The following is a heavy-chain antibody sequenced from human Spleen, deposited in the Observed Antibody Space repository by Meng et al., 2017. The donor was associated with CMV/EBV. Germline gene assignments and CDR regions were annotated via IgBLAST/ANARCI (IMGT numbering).Heavy chain of an antibody. J-gene: IGHJ6*02. CDR1: GFTFSSYA. CDR3: ARPSAADYYYYGMDV. V-gene: IGHV3-30*14. CDR2: ISYDGSNK. Sequence: GGSLRLSCAASGFTFSSYAMHWVRQAPGKGLEWVADISYDGSNKYYADSVKGRFTISRDNSKNTLYLQMNSLRAEDTAVYYCARPSAADYYYYGMDVWGQGTTVTSP. D-gene: IGHD2-2*01.